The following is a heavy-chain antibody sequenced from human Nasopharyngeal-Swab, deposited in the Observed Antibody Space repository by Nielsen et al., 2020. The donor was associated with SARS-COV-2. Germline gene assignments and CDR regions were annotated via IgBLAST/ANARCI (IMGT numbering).Heavy chain of an antibody. D-gene: IGHD6-6*01. V-gene: IGHV3-23*01. CDR3: AKDVNGYSSSPHFDY. CDR2: ISGSTT. Sequence: GESLKISCAASGFTFSSYAMSWVRQAPGKGLECVSAISGSTTYYADSVKGRFTISRDNSKNTLYLQMNSLRAEDTAVYYCAKDVNGYSSSPHFDYWGQGTLVAVSS. J-gene: IGHJ4*02. CDR1: GFTFSSYA.